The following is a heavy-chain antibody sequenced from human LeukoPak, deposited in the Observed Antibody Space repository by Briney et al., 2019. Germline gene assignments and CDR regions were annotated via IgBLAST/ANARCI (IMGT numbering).Heavy chain of an antibody. CDR3: ARRYSGYDGVNYFDY. V-gene: IGHV4-30-2*01. CDR2: IYHSGST. CDR1: GGSLTGYY. J-gene: IGHJ4*02. D-gene: IGHD5-12*01. Sequence: SETLSLTCTVSGGSLTGYYWSWIRQPPGKGLEWIGYIYHSGSTYYNPSLKSRVTISVDRSKNQFSLKLSSVTAADTAVYYCARRYSGYDGVNYFDYWGQGTLVTVSS.